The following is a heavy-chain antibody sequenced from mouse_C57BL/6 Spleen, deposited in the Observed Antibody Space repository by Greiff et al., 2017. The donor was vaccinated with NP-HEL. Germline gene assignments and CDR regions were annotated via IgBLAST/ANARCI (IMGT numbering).Heavy chain of an antibody. D-gene: IGHD1-1*01. V-gene: IGHV1-59*01. CDR1: GYTFTSYW. CDR3: AREGYCGSSYYAMDY. Sequence: QVQLQQPGAELVRPGTSVKLSCKASGYTFTSYWMHWVKQRPGQGLEWIGVIDPSDSYTNYNQKFKGKATLTVDTSSSTAYMQLSSLTSEDSAVYYCAREGYCGSSYYAMDYWGQGTSVTVSS. J-gene: IGHJ4*01. CDR2: IDPSDSYT.